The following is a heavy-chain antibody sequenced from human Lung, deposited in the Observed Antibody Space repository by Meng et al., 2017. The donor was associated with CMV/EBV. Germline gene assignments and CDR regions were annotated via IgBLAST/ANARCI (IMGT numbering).Heavy chain of an antibody. CDR1: GFTFTGYY. Sequence: ASVXVSXKASGFTFTGYYMHWVRQAPGKGLEWMGWINPNSGGTNFVQKLQGRVTMTRDTSISTVYMELSSLKYDDTAVYYCSRGRTQEWVRYNWFDPWSQGTLVTVSS. V-gene: IGHV1-2*02. D-gene: IGHD2-15*01. CDR2: INPNSGGT. J-gene: IGHJ5*02. CDR3: SRGRTQEWVRYNWFDP.